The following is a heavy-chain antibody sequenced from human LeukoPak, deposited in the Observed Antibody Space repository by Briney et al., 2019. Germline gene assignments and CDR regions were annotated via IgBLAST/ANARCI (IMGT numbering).Heavy chain of an antibody. CDR2: IVVGSGNT. J-gene: IGHJ3*02. CDR1: GFTFTSSA. V-gene: IGHV1-58*02. CDR3: AAGRPYYYDSSGYYYVKAFDI. Sequence: SVEVSCKASGFTFTSSAMQWVRQARGQRLEWIGWIVVGSGNTNYAQKFQERVTITRDMSTSTAYMELSSLRSEDTAVYYCAAGRPYYYDSSGYYYVKAFDIWGQGTMVTVSS. D-gene: IGHD3-22*01.